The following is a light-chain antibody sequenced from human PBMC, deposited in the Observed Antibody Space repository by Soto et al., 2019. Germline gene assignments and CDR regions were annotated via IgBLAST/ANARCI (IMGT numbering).Light chain of an antibody. CDR2: KAS. CDR1: QSISYW. J-gene: IGKJ1*01. Sequence: DIQMTQSPSTLSASVGDRVTITCRASQSISYWLAWYQQKPGKAPNLLIYKASSLESGVPSRFSDSGSGTEFTLNISSLQPDDFATYYCQQYNNYWTFGQGTKVEIK. V-gene: IGKV1-5*03. CDR3: QQYNNYWT.